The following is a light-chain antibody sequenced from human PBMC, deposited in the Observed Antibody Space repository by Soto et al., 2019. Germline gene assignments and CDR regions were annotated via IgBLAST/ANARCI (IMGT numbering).Light chain of an antibody. Sequence: DIQMTQSPSSLSASVGDRVTITCRASQSISIYLNWYQQKPGKAPKVLIYAASSLQSGVPSRFSGSGSGTDFALTISSLQPEDFATYLCQQSYTTPLTFGGGTKVDIK. V-gene: IGKV1-39*01. CDR2: AAS. CDR3: QQSYTTPLT. J-gene: IGKJ4*01. CDR1: QSISIY.